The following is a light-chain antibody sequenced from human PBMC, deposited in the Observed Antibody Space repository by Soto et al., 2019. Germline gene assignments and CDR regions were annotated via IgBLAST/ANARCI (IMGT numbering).Light chain of an antibody. CDR3: QQSDSTLFT. V-gene: IGKV1-39*01. Sequence: DIQMTQSPSSLSAYVGDRVTITCRASQSISSYLNWSQQKPGKAPKLLIYAASSLQSVVPSRFSGSGSGTDFTLTISSLQPEDFATYDCQQSDSTLFTFGPETKVDIK. CDR2: AAS. J-gene: IGKJ3*01. CDR1: QSISSY.